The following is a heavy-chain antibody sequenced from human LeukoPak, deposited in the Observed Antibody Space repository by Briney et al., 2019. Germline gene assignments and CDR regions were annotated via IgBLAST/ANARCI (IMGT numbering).Heavy chain of an antibody. CDR3: ARNDYGDYYFDY. V-gene: IGHV3-30-3*01. CDR1: GLTFSRYA. CDR2: ISKDGNNI. Sequence: PGGSLRLSCAASGLTFSRYAMHWGRHAQGTGLELVAIISKDGNNIYYADSVKGRFTISRDNSKNTLYLQVNSLRAEDTAMYYCARNDYGDYYFDYWGLGTLVTVSS. J-gene: IGHJ4*02. D-gene: IGHD4-17*01.